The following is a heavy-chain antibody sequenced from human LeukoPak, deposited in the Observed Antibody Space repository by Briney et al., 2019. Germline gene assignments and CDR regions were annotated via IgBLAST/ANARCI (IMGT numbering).Heavy chain of an antibody. V-gene: IGHV3-30*03. D-gene: IGHD3-10*01. J-gene: IGHJ4*02. CDR2: ISFDGSNK. CDR1: GFTFSSYG. Sequence: GGSLRLSCAASGFTFSSYGMHWVRQAPGKGLEWVAVISFDGSNKYYADSVKGRFTISRDNAKNSVYLQMNSLRVEDTAVYYCAREAPLGVHDYWGQGTLVAVSS. CDR3: AREAPLGVHDY.